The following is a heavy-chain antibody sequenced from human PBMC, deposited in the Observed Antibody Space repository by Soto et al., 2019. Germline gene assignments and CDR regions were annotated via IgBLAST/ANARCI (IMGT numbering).Heavy chain of an antibody. CDR2: ISSSSSYR. Sequence: GGSLRLSCAASGFTFSSYNMNWVRQAPGKGLEWVSSISSSSSYRYYADSVKGRFTISRDNAKNSLNLQMNSLRGEDTAVYYCARKGYGDYGGMDVWGQGTTVTVSS. CDR1: GFTFSSYN. D-gene: IGHD4-17*01. V-gene: IGHV3-21*01. J-gene: IGHJ6*02. CDR3: ARKGYGDYGGMDV.